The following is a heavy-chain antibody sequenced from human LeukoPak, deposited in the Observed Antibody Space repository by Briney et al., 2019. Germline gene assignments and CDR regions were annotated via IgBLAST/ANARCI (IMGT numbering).Heavy chain of an antibody. CDR1: GYSISSGYY. V-gene: IGHV4-38-2*02. J-gene: IGHJ6*04. CDR3: ARDPSGSSATMEV. Sequence: SETLSLTCTVSGYSISSGYYWGWIRQPPGKGLEWIGSIYHSGSTYYNPSLKSRVTISVDTSKNQFSLKLSSVTAADTAVYYCARDPSGSSATMEVWGKGTTVTVSS. CDR2: IYHSGST. D-gene: IGHD1-26*01.